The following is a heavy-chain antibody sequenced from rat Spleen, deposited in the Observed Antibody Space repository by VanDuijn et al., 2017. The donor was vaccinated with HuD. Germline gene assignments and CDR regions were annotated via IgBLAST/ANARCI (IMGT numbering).Heavy chain of an antibody. D-gene: IGHD1-9*01. CDR1: GFTFSDYT. V-gene: IGHV5-17*01. J-gene: IGHJ2*01. Sequence: EVQLVESGGGLVQPGRSLKLSCSASGFTFSDYTMAWVRQAPKKGLEWVAAIVDDGSNTFYRDSVKGRFTISRDNAKSTLYLQVDSLRSEDTAIYYCARPTTGISFNYWGQGVMVTVSS. CDR2: IVDDGSNT. CDR3: ARPTTGISFNY.